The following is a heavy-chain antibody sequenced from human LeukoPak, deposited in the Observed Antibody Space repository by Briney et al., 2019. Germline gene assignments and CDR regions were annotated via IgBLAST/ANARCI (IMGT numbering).Heavy chain of an antibody. CDR1: GFTFSSYG. V-gene: IGHV3-30*02. J-gene: IGHJ4*02. CDR3: AKDSYYYGSGSSPDY. CDR2: IRYDGSNK. Sequence: QPGGSLRLSCAASGFTFSSYGMHWVRQAPGKGLEWVAVIRYDGSNKYYADSVKGRFTISRDNSKNTLYLQMNSLRAEDTAVYYCAKDSYYYGSGSSPDYWGRGTLVTVSS. D-gene: IGHD3-10*01.